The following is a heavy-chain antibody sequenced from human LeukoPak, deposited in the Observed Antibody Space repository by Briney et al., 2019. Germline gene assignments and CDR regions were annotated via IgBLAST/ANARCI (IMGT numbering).Heavy chain of an antibody. Sequence: SETLSLTCAVYGGSFSGYYWSWIRQPPGKGLERIGEINHSGSTNYNPSLKSRVTISVDTSKNQFSLKLSSVTAADTAVYYCASLYYYGSGSYYEPLDYFDYWGQGTLVTVSS. CDR1: GGSFSGYY. V-gene: IGHV4-34*01. D-gene: IGHD3-10*01. CDR2: INHSGST. J-gene: IGHJ4*02. CDR3: ASLYYYGSGSYYEPLDYFDY.